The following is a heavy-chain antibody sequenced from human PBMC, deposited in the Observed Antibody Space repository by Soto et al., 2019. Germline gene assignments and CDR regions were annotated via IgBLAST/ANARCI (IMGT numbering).Heavy chain of an antibody. J-gene: IGHJ4*02. CDR1: GFTFSNYS. V-gene: IGHV3-48*02. CDR3: ARVSGYEANDSSGADGCY. Sequence: EVQLVESGGGLVQPGGSLRLSCAASGFTFSNYSMNWVRQAPGKGLEWVSCISSSSSTIYYADSVKGRFTISRDNAKNALYLQRNRLRDEDTAVYYCARVSGYEANDSSGADGCYWGQGTLVTVFS. D-gene: IGHD3-22*01. CDR2: ISSSSSTI.